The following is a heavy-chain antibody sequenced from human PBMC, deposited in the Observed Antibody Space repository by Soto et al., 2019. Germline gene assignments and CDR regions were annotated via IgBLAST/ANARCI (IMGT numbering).Heavy chain of an antibody. CDR3: ARDASIVGATMRLDP. CDR1: GGTFSSYA. Sequence: GASVKVSCKASGGTFSSYAISWVRQAPGQGLEWMGGIIPIFGTANYAQKFQGRVTITADESTSTAYMELSSLRSEDTAVYYCARDASIVGATMRLDPWGQGTLVTGSS. V-gene: IGHV1-69*13. J-gene: IGHJ5*02. D-gene: IGHD1-26*01. CDR2: IIPIFGTA.